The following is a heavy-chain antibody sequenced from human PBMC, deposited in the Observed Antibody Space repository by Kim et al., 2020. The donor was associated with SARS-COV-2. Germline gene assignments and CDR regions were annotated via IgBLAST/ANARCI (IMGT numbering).Heavy chain of an antibody. D-gene: IGHD2-15*01. V-gene: IGHV3-48*02. J-gene: IGHJ6*02. CDR2: ISSSSSTI. Sequence: GGSLRLSCAASGFTFSSYSMNWVRQAPGKGLEWVSYISSSSSTIYYADSVKGRFTISRDNAKNSLYLQMNSLRDEDTAVYYCARSWQDIVVVVAALTYYYYGMDVWGQGTTVTVSS. CDR3: ARSWQDIVVVVAALTYYYYGMDV. CDR1: GFTFSSYS.